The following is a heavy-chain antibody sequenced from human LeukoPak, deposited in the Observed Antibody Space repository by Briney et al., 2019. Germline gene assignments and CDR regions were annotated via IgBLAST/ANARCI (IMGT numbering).Heavy chain of an antibody. CDR1: GGSISSYY. J-gene: IGHJ4*02. Sequence: PSETLSLTCTVSGGSISSYYWSWIRQPPGKGLEWIGYIYYGGSTNYNPSLKSRVTISVDTSKNQFPLKLISVTAADTAVYYCARWEGGTLDYWGQGTLVTVSS. CDR3: ARWEGGTLDY. D-gene: IGHD2-15*01. V-gene: IGHV4-59*01. CDR2: IYYGGST.